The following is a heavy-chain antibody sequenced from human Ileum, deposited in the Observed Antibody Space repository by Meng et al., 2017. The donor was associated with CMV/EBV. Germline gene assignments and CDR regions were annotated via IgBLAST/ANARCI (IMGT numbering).Heavy chain of an antibody. CDR2: INPNSGVT. J-gene: IGHJ5*02. CDR3: ARARYCTGYSCYWFDP. CDR1: STFTGYF. Sequence: STFTGYFMHWVRQAPEQGLEWMGWINPNSGVTNYAQKFQGRVTMTRDTSISTAYMELSSLKSDDTAVYYCARARYCTGYSCYWFDPWGQGTLVTVSS. D-gene: IGHD2-8*02. V-gene: IGHV1-2*02.